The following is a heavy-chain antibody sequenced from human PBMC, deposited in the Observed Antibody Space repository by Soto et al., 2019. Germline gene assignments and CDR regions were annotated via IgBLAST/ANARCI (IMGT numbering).Heavy chain of an antibody. J-gene: IGHJ6*02. D-gene: IGHD1-1*01. Sequence: GESLKISCKVSGYRFTTYWIAWVRQMPGKGLEWMGIIHPGDSDTRYSPSFQGQVTISADKSVGTAFLQWSRLKASDTATYYCARQEQLSPYYYAMVVWGQGTTVTVSS. CDR3: ARQEQLSPYYYAMVV. V-gene: IGHV5-51*01. CDR1: GYRFTTYW. CDR2: IHPGDSDT.